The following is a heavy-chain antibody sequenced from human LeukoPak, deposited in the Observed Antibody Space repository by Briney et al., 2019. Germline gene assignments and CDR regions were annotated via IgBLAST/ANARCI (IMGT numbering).Heavy chain of an antibody. V-gene: IGHV4-34*01. D-gene: IGHD6-19*01. Sequence: SETLSLTCAVYGGSFSGYYWNWIRQPSGKGLEWNGEINHSGSTNYNPSLKSRVTISVDTSKNQFSLKLSSVTAADTAVYYCARTPGPYSSGWYHKGSWSFDLWGRGTLVTVSS. CDR1: GGSFSGYY. J-gene: IGHJ2*01. CDR3: ARTPGPYSSGWYHKGSWSFDL. CDR2: INHSGST.